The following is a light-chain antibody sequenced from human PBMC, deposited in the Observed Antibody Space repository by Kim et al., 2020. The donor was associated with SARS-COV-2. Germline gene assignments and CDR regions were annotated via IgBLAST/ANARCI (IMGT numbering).Light chain of an antibody. CDR1: GGSIDGNN. V-gene: IGLV6-57*01. Sequence: TMTTSCARSGGSIDGNNVQGEQQRPRGRPPTLLYENNQRPPAASYRFSGSIDTSSTAASLTSSGLRTEDEADYYCQSYNRDNVIFGGGTKVTVL. CDR2: ENN. J-gene: IGLJ2*01. CDR3: QSYNRDNVI.